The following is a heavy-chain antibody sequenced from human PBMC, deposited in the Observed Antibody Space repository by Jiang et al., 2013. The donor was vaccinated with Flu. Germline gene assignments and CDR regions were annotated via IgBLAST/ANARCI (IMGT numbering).Heavy chain of an antibody. CDR3: ARDGELEHPNYYYYGMDV. CDR1: GFTFSSYE. V-gene: IGHV3-48*03. J-gene: IGHJ6*02. CDR2: ISSSGSTI. D-gene: IGHD1/OR15-1a*01. Sequence: ASGFTFSSYEMNWVRQAPGKGLEWVSYISSSGSTIYYADSVKGRFTISRDNAKNSLYLQMNSLRAEDTAVYYCARDGELEHPNYYYYGMDVWGQGTTVTVSS.